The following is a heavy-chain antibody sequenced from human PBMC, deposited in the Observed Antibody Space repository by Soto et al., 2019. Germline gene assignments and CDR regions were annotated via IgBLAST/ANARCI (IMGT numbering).Heavy chain of an antibody. CDR1: GFTFSSYA. D-gene: IGHD3-3*01. CDR3: AKDLVRFFGAGQAWFDY. J-gene: IGHJ4*02. Sequence: QPGGSLRLSCAASGFTFSSYAMSWVRQAPGKGLEWVSAISGSGGSTYYADSVKGRFTISRDSSKNTLYLQMNSLRAEDTAVYYCAKDLVRFFGAGQAWFDYWGQGTLVTVSS. CDR2: ISGSGGST. V-gene: IGHV3-23*01.